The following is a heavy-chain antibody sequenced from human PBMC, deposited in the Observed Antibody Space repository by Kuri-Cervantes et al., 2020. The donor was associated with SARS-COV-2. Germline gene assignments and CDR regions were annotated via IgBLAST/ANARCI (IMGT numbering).Heavy chain of an antibody. Sequence: GESLKISCAASGFTFSSSWMTWVRQAPGKGLEWVSDITGSGGATRDADSVKGRFTISRDNAKNTVYLQMNSLRAEETAVYYGARGFALIEAGSHSFDYWGQGTQVTVSS. CDR1: GFTFSSSW. J-gene: IGHJ4*02. CDR3: ARGFALIEAGSHSFDY. D-gene: IGHD3-10*01. CDR2: ITGSGGAT. V-gene: IGHV3-23*01.